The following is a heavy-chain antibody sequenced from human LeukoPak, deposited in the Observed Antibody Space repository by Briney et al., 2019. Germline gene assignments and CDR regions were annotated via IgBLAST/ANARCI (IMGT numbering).Heavy chain of an antibody. J-gene: IGHJ4*01. CDR1: GGSISSSSYY. V-gene: IGHV4-39*02. CDR3: AKEYSGSVGSFQY. D-gene: IGHD1-26*01. CDR2: IYYSGST. Sequence: PSETLSLTCTVSGGSISSSSYYWGWIRQPPGKGLEWIGSIYYSGSTYYNPSLKSRVTISVDTSKNQFSLKLSSVTAADAAFYYCAKEYSGSVGSFQYWGHGSLVTVSS.